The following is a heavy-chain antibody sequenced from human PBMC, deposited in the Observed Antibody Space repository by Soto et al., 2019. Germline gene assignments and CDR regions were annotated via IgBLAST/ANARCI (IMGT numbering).Heavy chain of an antibody. J-gene: IGHJ4*02. V-gene: IGHV4-59*01. D-gene: IGHD4-17*01. Sequence: SETLSLTCTVSGGSISSYYWSWIRQPPGKGLEWIGYIYYSGSTNYNPSLKSRVTISVDTSKNQFSLKLSSVTAADTAVYYCARYGATVTTLNFDYWGRGTLVTVSS. CDR1: GGSISSYY. CDR3: ARYGATVTTLNFDY. CDR2: IYYSGST.